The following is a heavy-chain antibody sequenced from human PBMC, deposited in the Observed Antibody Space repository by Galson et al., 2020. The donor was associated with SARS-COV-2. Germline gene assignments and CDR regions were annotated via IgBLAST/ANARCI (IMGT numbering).Heavy chain of an antibody. V-gene: IGHV4-38-2*01. Sequence: ASETLSLTCVVSGYSISSGYYWGWIRQPPGKGLEWIGTIHYSGSTYYNPSLKSRVTISIDTSKNQFSLRLSSVTAADTAVYYCARGRSGGYYHWFDPWGQGTQVTVSS. CDR1: GYSISSGYY. D-gene: IGHD1-26*01. CDR2: IHYSGST. J-gene: IGHJ5*02. CDR3: ARGRSGGYYHWFDP.